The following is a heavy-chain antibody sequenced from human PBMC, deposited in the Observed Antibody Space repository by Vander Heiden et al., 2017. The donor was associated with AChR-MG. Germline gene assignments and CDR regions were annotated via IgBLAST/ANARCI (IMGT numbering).Heavy chain of an antibody. D-gene: IGHD6-19*01. Sequence: EVQLVESGGGLVQPGGSLRLSCAASGFTFSTDWMNWVRQAPGKGLEWVANINPEGSQKFSVDSVKGRFTISRDNAKKSVYLEMNSLRVEDTAGYYCLAGTGYWGQGTLVTVSS. V-gene: IGHV3-7*01. CDR3: LAGTGY. CDR1: GFTFSTDW. J-gene: IGHJ4*02. CDR2: INPEGSQK.